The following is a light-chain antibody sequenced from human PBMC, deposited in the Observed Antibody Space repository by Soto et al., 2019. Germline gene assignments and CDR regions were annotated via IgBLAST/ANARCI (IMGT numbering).Light chain of an antibody. V-gene: IGKV1-39*01. J-gene: IGKJ3*01. CDR3: QQSDSTPLS. Sequence: DIQMTQSPSSLSASVGDRVTITCRASQSISSYLNWYQQKPGKAPKLLIYAASSLQSGVPSRFSGSGSGTDCTLTISSLQPEDFATYYCQQSDSTPLSFGPGTKVDIK. CDR1: QSISSY. CDR2: AAS.